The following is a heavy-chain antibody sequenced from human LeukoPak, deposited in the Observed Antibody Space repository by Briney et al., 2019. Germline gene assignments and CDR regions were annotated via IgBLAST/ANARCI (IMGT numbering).Heavy chain of an antibody. CDR2: IYTSGST. J-gene: IGHJ3*02. D-gene: IGHD3-16*02. V-gene: IGHV4-4*07. Sequence: SETLSLTCTVSGGSISSYYWSWIRQPAGKGLEWIGRIYTSGSTNYNPSLKSRVTMSVDTSKNQFSLKLSSVTAADTAVYYCARDRVIVWGSYPHDAFDTWGQGTMVTVSS. CDR1: GGSISSYY. CDR3: ARDRVIVWGSYPHDAFDT.